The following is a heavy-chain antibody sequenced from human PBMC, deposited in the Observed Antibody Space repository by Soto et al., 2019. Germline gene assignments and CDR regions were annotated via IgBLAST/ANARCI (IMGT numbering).Heavy chain of an antibody. CDR1: GDRFTTDA. J-gene: IGHJ4*02. Sequence: QVLLEQSGAEVKKSGSSVRVSCRDSGDRFTTDAFSWVRQAPGQGLEYVGGVIPLAGVPNYAQKFQGRVTITAEESTATMYMELNSLKFDDTAVYYCVRGAFADYAPSAVNWGQGTLITVSS. CDR3: VRGAFADYAPSAVN. D-gene: IGHD4-17*01. CDR2: VIPLAGVP. V-gene: IGHV1-69*01.